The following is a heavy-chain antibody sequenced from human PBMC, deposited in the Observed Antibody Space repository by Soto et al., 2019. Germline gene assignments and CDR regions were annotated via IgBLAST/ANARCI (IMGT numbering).Heavy chain of an antibody. J-gene: IGHJ6*03. CDR3: ARGAGGVILGVVDYYYYYMDV. D-gene: IGHD3-3*01. V-gene: IGHV1-8*01. CDR1: GYTFTSYD. Sequence: ASVKVSCKASGYTFTSYDINWVRQATGQGLEWMGWMNPNSGNTGYAQKFQGRVTMTRNTSISTAYMELSSLRSEDTAVYYCARGAGGVILGVVDYYYYYMDVWGKGTTVTVSS. CDR2: MNPNSGNT.